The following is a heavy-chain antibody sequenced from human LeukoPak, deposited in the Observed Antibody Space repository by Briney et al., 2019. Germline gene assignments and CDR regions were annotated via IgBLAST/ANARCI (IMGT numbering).Heavy chain of an antibody. Sequence: SETLSLTCTVSGGSISSYYWSWIRQPPGKGLEWIGYIYYSGSTNYNPSLKSRVTISVDTSKNQFSLKLSSVTAADTAVYYCARYYYGSGRGFDPWGQGTLVTVSS. CDR3: ARYYYGSGRGFDP. CDR1: GGSISSYY. D-gene: IGHD3-10*01. CDR2: IYYSGST. V-gene: IGHV4-59*01. J-gene: IGHJ5*02.